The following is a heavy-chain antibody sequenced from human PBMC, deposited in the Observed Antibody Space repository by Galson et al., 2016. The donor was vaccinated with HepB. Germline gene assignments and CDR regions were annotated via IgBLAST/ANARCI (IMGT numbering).Heavy chain of an antibody. CDR3: ASYEYSNGFYGGRHFDY. D-gene: IGHD3-22*01. J-gene: IGHJ4*02. CDR1: GFSIRSKSFY. V-gene: IGHV4-39*01. CDR2: IYYSGNA. Sequence: ETLSLTCTVVGFSIRSKSFYWGWIRQPPGKGLEWVGSIYYSGNAYYNPSLKRRVTISLDTSKNRFSLKLTSVTVADAAIYYCASYEYSNGFYGGRHFDYWGRGTLVTVSS.